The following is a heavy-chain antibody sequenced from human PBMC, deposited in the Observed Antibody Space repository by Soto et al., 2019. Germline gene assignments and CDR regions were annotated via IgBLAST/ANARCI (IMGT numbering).Heavy chain of an antibody. J-gene: IGHJ5*02. Sequence: QLQLQESGSGLVKPSQTLSLTCAVSGGSISSGGYSWSWIRQPPGKGLEWIGYIYHSGSTYYNPSLQSQVPXXVXRXXNQFSLKLSSVTAADTAVYYCARFMVRGVHNWFDPWGQGTLVTVSS. V-gene: IGHV4-30-2*01. CDR2: IYHSGST. CDR3: ARFMVRGVHNWFDP. D-gene: IGHD3-10*01. CDR1: GGSISSGGYS.